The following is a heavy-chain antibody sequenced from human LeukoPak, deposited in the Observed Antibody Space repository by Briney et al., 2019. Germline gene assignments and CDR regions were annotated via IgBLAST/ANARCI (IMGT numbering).Heavy chain of an antibody. D-gene: IGHD6-13*01. CDR2: IDYSGST. J-gene: IGHJ4*02. CDR3: ARHATIAAAGDY. CDR1: GGTISSHY. Sequence: PSETLSLTCTVSGGTISSHYWSWIRQPPGKGLEWIAYIDYSGSTNYNPSLKSRVTMFVDTSKNQFSLELTSVTAADTAVYFCARHATIAAAGDYWGQGTLVTVSS. V-gene: IGHV4-59*08.